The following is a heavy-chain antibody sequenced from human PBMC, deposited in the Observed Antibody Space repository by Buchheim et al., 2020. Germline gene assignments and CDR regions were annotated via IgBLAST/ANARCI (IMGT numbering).Heavy chain of an antibody. CDR3: SREDYYGMDV. J-gene: IGHJ6*02. CDR2: INCHDGST. V-gene: IGHV1-46*03. Sequence: QEQLVQSGAEVKKSGASMKVSCKASGYTFTNFYVHWVRQAPGQGLEWMGLINCHDGSTDYAQKFQGRGTLTRDTSTNTVDMEVSSLRFEDTAIYYCSREDYYGMDVWGQGTT. CDR1: GYTFTNFY.